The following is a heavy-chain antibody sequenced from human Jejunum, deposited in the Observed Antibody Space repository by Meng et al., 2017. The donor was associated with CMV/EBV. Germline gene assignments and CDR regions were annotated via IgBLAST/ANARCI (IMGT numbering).Heavy chain of an antibody. Sequence: SGFTFSTYTMNWVRQAPGKGLAWVSSISPSSNYIYYADSVKGRFTISRDNAKNSLYLEMNSLRADDTAVYYCAKESMARNYFDYWGQGTLVTVSS. J-gene: IGHJ4*02. CDR2: ISPSSNYI. CDR3: AKESMARNYFDY. D-gene: IGHD2/OR15-2a*01. V-gene: IGHV3-21*01. CDR1: GFTFSTYT.